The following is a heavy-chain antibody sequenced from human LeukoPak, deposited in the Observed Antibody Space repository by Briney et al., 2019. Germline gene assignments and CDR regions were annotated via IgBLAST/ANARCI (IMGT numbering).Heavy chain of an antibody. CDR1: GGSISSYY. D-gene: IGHD2/OR15-2a*01. CDR3: ARGGVTYYLDFDY. V-gene: IGHV4-59*12. Sequence: SETLSLTCTVSGGSISSYYWSWIRQPPGKGLEWIGYIYYSGSTNYNPSLKSRVTISVDTSKNQFSLKLSSVTAADTAVYYCARGGVTYYLDFDYWGQGTLVTVSS. J-gene: IGHJ4*02. CDR2: IYYSGST.